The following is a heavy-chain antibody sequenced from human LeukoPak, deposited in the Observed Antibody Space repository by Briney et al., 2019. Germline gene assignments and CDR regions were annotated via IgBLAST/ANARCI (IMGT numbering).Heavy chain of an antibody. CDR1: GFTFSSYA. Sequence: GGSLRLSCAASGFTFSSYAMHWVRQAPGEGLEWVVVTSYDGSNKYYADSVKGRFTTSRDNSKNTLYLQMSSLRAEDTAVYYCAREMATIETFDYWGQGTLVTVSS. CDR3: AREMATIETFDY. D-gene: IGHD5-24*01. V-gene: IGHV3-30-3*01. J-gene: IGHJ4*02. CDR2: TSYDGSNK.